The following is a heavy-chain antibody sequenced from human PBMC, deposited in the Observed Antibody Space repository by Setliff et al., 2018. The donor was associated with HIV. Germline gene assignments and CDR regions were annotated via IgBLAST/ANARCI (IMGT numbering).Heavy chain of an antibody. CDR2: VNTDGSSK. D-gene: IGHD5-12*01. CDR1: GFTFSSYA. Sequence: GGSLRLSCAAPGFTFSSYAMSWVRQAPGKGLEWVSRVNTDGSSKTYADFVKDRFTISRDNAKNTLYLQMHDLRAEDTGVYYCHSGYDSEEQSYFDYWGQGTLVTVSS. J-gene: IGHJ4*02. V-gene: IGHV3-74*01. CDR3: HSGYDSEEQSYFDY.